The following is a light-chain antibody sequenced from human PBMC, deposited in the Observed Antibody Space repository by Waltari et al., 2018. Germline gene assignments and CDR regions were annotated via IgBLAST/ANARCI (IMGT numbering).Light chain of an antibody. J-gene: IGLJ3*02. CDR1: SSDVGNFLL. V-gene: IGLV2-23*01. Sequence: QSALTHPASVSGSPGQSISIPCTGSSSDVGNFLLLSWYQQHPGKAPKVIIYEGNKRPSGLSDRFSGSKSGNTASLTISGLQPDDEADYYCCSYVGGTSWVFGGGTKLTVL. CDR2: EGN. CDR3: CSYVGGTSWV.